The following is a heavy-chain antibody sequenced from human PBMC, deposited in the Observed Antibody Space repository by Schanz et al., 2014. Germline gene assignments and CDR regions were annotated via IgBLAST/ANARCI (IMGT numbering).Heavy chain of an antibody. CDR2: INPSGGST. J-gene: IGHJ3*02. CDR1: GYTVSALA. D-gene: IGHD6-19*01. V-gene: IGHV1-46*01. CDR3: ARGLGDERWLDLNEAFDI. Sequence: QVQLLQSGSEVKKPGASVKVSCEISGYTVSALAMHWVRQAPGQGLEWMGIINPSGGSTSYAQKFQGRVTMTRDTSTSTVYMELSSLRSEDTAVYYCARGLGDERWLDLNEAFDIWGQGTIVTVSS.